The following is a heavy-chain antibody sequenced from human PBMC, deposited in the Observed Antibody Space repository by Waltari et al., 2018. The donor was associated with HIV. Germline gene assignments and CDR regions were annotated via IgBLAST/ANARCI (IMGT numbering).Heavy chain of an antibody. Sequence: EVQLLESGGGLVQPGGSLRLSCAASGFTFSSYAMSWVRQAPGKGVQWVSIMSGSGSTTYSADSVKGRVTISRDNSENTLYLQINSLRAEDTAVYYCAKGAVDMVVVSALDSWGHGTLVTVSS. CDR2: MSGSGSTT. CDR1: GFTFSSYA. V-gene: IGHV3-23*01. D-gene: IGHD2-21*01. CDR3: AKGAVDMVVVSALDS. J-gene: IGHJ5*01.